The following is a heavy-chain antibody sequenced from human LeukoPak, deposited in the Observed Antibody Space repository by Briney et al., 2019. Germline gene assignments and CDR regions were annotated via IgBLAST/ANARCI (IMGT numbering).Heavy chain of an antibody. CDR2: FDPEDGET. D-gene: IGHD4-17*01. J-gene: IGHJ3*02. CDR3: ATTIRMTTEEERAFDI. V-gene: IGHV1-24*01. CDR1: GYTLTELS. Sequence: ASVKVSRKVSGYTLTELSMHWVRQAPGKGLEWMGGFDPEDGETIYAQKFQGRVTMTEDTSTDTAYMELSSLRSEDTAVYYCATTIRMTTEEERAFDIWGQGTMVTVPS.